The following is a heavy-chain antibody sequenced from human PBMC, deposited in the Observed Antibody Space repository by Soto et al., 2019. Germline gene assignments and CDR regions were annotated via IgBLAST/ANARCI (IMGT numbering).Heavy chain of an antibody. CDR3: ARKGYYDPERAFDI. CDR2: IYHSGST. J-gene: IGHJ3*02. V-gene: IGHV4-4*02. CDR1: GGSISSSNW. D-gene: IGHD3-22*01. Sequence: QVQLQESGPGLVKPSGTLSLTCAVSGGSISSSNWWSWVRQPPGKGLEWIGEIYHSGSTNYNPSLKSRVNISVDKSKNQFPLEVSPVTAADTAVYYCARKGYYDPERAFDIWGQGTMVTVSS.